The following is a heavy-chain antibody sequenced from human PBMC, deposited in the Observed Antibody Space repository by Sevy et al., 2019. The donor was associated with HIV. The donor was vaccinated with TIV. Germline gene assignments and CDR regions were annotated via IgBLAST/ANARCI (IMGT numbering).Heavy chain of an antibody. Sequence: GESLKISCVVSGISFTTSGMHWVRQAPGKGLEGVAVISYHGRDKFYAESVKGRSTISRDNSKNMLYLQMNSLRAEDTAVYYCAKDFTGYNGMDVWGQGTMVTVSS. D-gene: IGHD3-9*01. CDR3: AKDFTGYNGMDV. CDR2: ISYHGRDK. V-gene: IGHV3-30*18. CDR1: GISFTTSG. J-gene: IGHJ6*02.